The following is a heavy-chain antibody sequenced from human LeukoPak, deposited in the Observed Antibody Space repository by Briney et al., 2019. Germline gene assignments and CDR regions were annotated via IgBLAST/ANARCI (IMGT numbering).Heavy chain of an antibody. CDR2: ISYDGSNT. CDR1: GFTFSNYT. J-gene: IGHJ4*02. CDR3: AKDHYVGNFGGADIDY. D-gene: IGHD4-23*01. Sequence: GGTLRLSCAASGFTFSNYTMHWVRQAPGKGLERGAVISYDGSNTYYADSVKGRFTISRDNSKNSLYLQMNSLRAEDTALYYCAKDHYVGNFGGADIDYWGQGTLVTVSS. V-gene: IGHV3-30*04.